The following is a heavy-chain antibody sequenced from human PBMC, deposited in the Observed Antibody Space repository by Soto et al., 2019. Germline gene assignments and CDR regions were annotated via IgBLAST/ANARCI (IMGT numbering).Heavy chain of an antibody. J-gene: IGHJ4*02. CDR3: ARDKITGLFDY. D-gene: IGHD2-8*02. Sequence: SETLSLTCAVSGDSISSGGYSWNWIRQSPGKGLEWIGYIYQSGSTNYNPSLKSRVTISVDTSKNQFSLKLSSVTAADTAVYYCARDKITGLFDYWGQGTLVTVSS. CDR2: IYQSGST. CDR1: GDSISSGGYS. V-gene: IGHV4-30-2*06.